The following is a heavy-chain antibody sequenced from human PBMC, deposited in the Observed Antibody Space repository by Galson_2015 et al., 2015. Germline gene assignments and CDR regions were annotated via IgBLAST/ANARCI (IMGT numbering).Heavy chain of an antibody. CDR2: IWYDGSKK. V-gene: IGHV3-33*01. Sequence: SLRLSCAASGFTFSSYGMHWVRQAPGKGLEWVAVIWYDGSKKYYAESVKGRFTISRDDSRNTLYLQMNSLRAEDTAVYYCARAGGLDSNGQTLDYWGQGTLVTVSS. J-gene: IGHJ4*02. D-gene: IGHD3-22*01. CDR3: ARAGGLDSNGQTLDY. CDR1: GFTFSSYG.